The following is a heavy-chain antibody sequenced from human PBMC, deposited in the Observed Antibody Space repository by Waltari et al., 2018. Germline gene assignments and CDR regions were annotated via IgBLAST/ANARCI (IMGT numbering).Heavy chain of an antibody. CDR2: VSHDGTKK. V-gene: IGHV3-30*15. Sequence: QVHLVESGGGVVQPGRSLRLSCAASGFTFSSYALHWVRQAPGKGLEWVAVVSHDGTKKYYADSVKDRFTISRENSKDTLYLQMSSLRPEDTAVYFCARDKLSWGGNAWYGYFDSWGQGALVTVSS. D-gene: IGHD6-19*01. CDR3: ARDKLSWGGNAWYGYFDS. J-gene: IGHJ4*02. CDR1: GFTFSSYA.